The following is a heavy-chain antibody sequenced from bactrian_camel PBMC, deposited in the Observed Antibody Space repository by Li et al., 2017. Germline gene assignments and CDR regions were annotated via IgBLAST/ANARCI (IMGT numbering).Heavy chain of an antibody. CDR3: AKNPGTWLYGFDY. Sequence: VQLVESGGGLVAPGGSLRLSCAISGFTFSNYAMTWVRQAPGKGLEWVSSISMYGSSTFYADSVKGRFTISEDNAEDTLYLQLNSLKPEDMAMYYCAKNPGTWLYGFDYWGQGTQVTVS. CDR2: ISMYGSST. J-gene: IGHJ6*01. D-gene: IGHD6*01. CDR1: GFTFSNYA. V-gene: IGHV3S31*01.